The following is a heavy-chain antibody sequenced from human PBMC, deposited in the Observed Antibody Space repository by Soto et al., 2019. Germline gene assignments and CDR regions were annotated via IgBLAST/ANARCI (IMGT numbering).Heavy chain of an antibody. CDR2: IIPAIGKP. Sequence: QVQLVQSGAEMKKPGSSVKVSCKASGGIFSNDPISWVRQAPGQGLEWMGGIIPAIGKPDYAQKYQDRVTIAADESTSTAYMELTNLGSQDTAVYYCATGEWELPHFWGQGTLVTVSS. D-gene: IGHD1-7*01. CDR3: ATGEWELPHF. V-gene: IGHV1-69*01. CDR1: GGIFSNDP. J-gene: IGHJ4*02.